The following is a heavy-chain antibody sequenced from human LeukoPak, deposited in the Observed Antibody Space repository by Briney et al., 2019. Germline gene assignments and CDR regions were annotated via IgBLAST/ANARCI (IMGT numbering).Heavy chain of an antibody. CDR2: IIPIFGTA. J-gene: IGHJ5*02. CDR3: ARVVPAAIGGSWFDP. V-gene: IGHV1-69*01. CDR1: GGTFSSYA. Sequence: SVKVSCKASGGTFSSYAISWVRQAPGQGLEWMGGIIPIFGTANYAQKFQGRVTITADESTSTAYMELSSLRSEDTAVYYCARVVPAAIGGSWFDPWGQGTLVTVSS. D-gene: IGHD2-2*01.